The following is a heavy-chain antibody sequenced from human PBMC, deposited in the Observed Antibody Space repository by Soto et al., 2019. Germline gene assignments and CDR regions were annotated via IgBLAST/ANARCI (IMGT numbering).Heavy chain of an antibody. D-gene: IGHD3-22*01. Sequence: EVQLVESGGGLVKPGGSLRLSCAASGFTFNYHSMNWVRQAPGKGLEWISSISSASDYIYYADSVKGRFTISRDNANNALYLQMNSLRAEDTAVFYCARMKRLYFDSSRYLKPDGFDIWGQGTMVTVSS. CDR3: ARMKRLYFDSSRYLKPDGFDI. CDR2: ISSASDYI. J-gene: IGHJ3*02. CDR1: GFTFNYHS. V-gene: IGHV3-21*01.